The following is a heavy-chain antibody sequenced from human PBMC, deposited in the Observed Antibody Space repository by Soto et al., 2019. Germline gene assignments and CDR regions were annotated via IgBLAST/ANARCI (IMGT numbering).Heavy chain of an antibody. CDR3: ARDLVFTVTMVRGVRPFDP. J-gene: IGHJ5*02. CDR1: GDSVSSNSAA. CDR2: TYYRSKWYN. Sequence: TCAISGDSVSSNSAAWNWIRQSPSRGLEWLGRTYYRSKWYNDYAVSVKNRITINPDTSKNQFSLQLNSVTPEDTAVYYCARDLVFTVTMVRGVRPFDPWGQGTLVTVSS. D-gene: IGHD3-10*01. V-gene: IGHV6-1*01.